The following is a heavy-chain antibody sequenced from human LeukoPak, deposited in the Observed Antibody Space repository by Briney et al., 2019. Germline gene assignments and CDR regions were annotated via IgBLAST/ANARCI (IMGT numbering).Heavy chain of an antibody. Sequence: GGPLRLSCAASGFTFSSYGMHWVRQAPGKGLEWVAFIRYDGSNKYYADSVKGRFTISRDNSKNTLYLQMNSLRAEDTAVYYCAKDRLVRGVIYYYFDYWGQGTLVTVSS. D-gene: IGHD3-10*01. CDR1: GFTFSSYG. CDR2: IRYDGSNK. CDR3: AKDRLVRGVIYYYFDY. J-gene: IGHJ4*02. V-gene: IGHV3-30*02.